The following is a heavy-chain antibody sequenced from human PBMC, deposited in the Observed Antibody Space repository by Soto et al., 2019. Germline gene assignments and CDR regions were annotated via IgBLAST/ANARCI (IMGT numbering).Heavy chain of an antibody. CDR1: GYTFTSYA. CDR3: ARVAPRYDFWSGSKGAAFDI. D-gene: IGHD3-3*01. CDR2: INAGNGNT. V-gene: IGHV1-3*01. Sequence: QVPLVQSGAEVKKPGASVKVSCKASGYTFTSYAMHWVRQAPGQRLEWMGWINAGNGNTKYSQKFLGRVTITRYTTASTAYMELSSLRSEDTAVYYCARVAPRYDFWSGSKGAAFDIWGQGTMVTVSS. J-gene: IGHJ3*02.